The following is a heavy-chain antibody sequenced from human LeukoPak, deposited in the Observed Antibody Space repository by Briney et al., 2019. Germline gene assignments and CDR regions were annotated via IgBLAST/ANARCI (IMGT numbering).Heavy chain of an antibody. CDR3: AKADVWGSYRFPEYFQH. CDR2: ISGSGGST. Sequence: GGSLRLSCAASGFTFSSYAMSWVRQAPGKGLEWVSAISGSGGSTYYADSVKGRFTISRDNSKNTLYLQMNSLRAEDTAVYYCAKADVWGSYRFPEYFQHWGQGTLVTVSS. D-gene: IGHD3-16*02. V-gene: IGHV3-23*01. CDR1: GFTFSSYA. J-gene: IGHJ1*01.